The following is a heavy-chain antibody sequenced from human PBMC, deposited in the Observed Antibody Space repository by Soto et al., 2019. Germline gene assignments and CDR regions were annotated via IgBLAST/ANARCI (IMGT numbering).Heavy chain of an antibody. D-gene: IGHD3-22*01. Sequence: GGSLRLSCAASGFTFSSYWMSWVRQAPGKGLEWVANIKQDGSEKYYVDSVKGRYTISRDSAKNSLYLQMNSLRAEDTAVYYCARSTYYYDSSGYYYLRDDYWGQGTLVTVSS. CDR3: ARSTYYYDSSGYYYLRDDY. CDR1: GFTFSSYW. V-gene: IGHV3-7*03. CDR2: IKQDGSEK. J-gene: IGHJ4*02.